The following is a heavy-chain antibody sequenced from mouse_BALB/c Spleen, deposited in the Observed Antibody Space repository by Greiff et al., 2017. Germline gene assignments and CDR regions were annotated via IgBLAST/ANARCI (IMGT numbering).Heavy chain of an antibody. Sequence: QVQLKQPGAELVKPGASVKLSCKASGYTFTSYWMHWVKQRPGQGLEWIGEINPSNGRTNYNEKFKSKATLTVDKSSSTAYMQLSSLTSEDSAVYYCARWDAPFAYWGQGTLVTVSA. J-gene: IGHJ3*01. CDR3: ARWDAPFAY. D-gene: IGHD4-1*01. CDR2: INPSNGRT. CDR1: GYTFTSYW. V-gene: IGHV1S81*02.